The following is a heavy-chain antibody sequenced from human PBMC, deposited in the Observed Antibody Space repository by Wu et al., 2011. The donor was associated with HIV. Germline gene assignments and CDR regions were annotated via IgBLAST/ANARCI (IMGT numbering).Heavy chain of an antibody. J-gene: IGHJ4*02. D-gene: IGHD4-23*01. CDR3: ARDFTEALNFGGNSLKY. V-gene: IGHV1-69*06. Sequence: KPGSSVKVSCKASGATFSSYAISWVRQAPGQGLEWMGRIIPIFGTANYAQKFRDRVTMTWDTSTSTLYMELSSLRSEDTAIYYCARDFTEALNFGGNSLKYWGQGSLVTVSS. CDR1: GATFSSYA. CDR2: IIPIFGTA.